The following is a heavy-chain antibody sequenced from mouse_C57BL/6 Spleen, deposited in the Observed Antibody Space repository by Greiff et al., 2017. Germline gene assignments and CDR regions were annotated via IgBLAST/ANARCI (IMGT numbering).Heavy chain of an antibody. V-gene: IGHV1-81*01. CDR2: IYPRSGKT. D-gene: IGHD3-2*02. J-gene: IGHJ2*01. Sequence: QVQLQQSGAELARPGASVKLSCKASGYTFTSYGISWVKQRTGQGLEWIGEIYPRSGKTYYNEKFKGKATLTADKSSSTAYMELRSLTSEDSAVYFGARGGTAQARSYFDYWGQGTTLTVSS. CDR3: ARGGTAQARSYFDY. CDR1: GYTFTSYG.